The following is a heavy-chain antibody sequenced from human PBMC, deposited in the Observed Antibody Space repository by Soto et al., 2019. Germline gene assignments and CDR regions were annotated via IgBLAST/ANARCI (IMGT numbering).Heavy chain of an antibody. Sequence: PGGSLRLSCAASGFTFSSYGMHWVRQAPGKGLEWVAVISYDGSNKYYADSVKGRFTISRDNSKNTLYLQMNSLRAEDTAVYYCAKVRWNYYDSSGYSPLDYWGQGTLVTVSS. J-gene: IGHJ4*02. CDR3: AKVRWNYYDSSGYSPLDY. CDR2: ISYDGSNK. D-gene: IGHD3-22*01. V-gene: IGHV3-30*18. CDR1: GFTFSSYG.